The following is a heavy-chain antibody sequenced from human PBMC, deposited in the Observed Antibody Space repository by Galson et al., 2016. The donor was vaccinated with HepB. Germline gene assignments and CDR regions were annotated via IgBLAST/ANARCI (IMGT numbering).Heavy chain of an antibody. Sequence: TLSLTCAVSGGSFSGYYWSWIRQLPGKGLEWIGYVSHSGDTLYSPSLRSRLTMSVDTSKTHLSLELSSVTAAATAVYYYASGHNWYLDLWGRGTLVTVSS. V-gene: IGHV4-34*09. CDR2: VSHSGDT. J-gene: IGHJ2*01. CDR1: GGSFSGYY. CDR3: ASGHNWYLDL.